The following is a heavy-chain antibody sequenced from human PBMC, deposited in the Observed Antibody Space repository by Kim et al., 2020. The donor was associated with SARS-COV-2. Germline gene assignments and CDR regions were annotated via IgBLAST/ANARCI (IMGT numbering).Heavy chain of an antibody. Sequence: SETLSLTCTVSGGSISSSSYYWGWIRQPPGKGLEWIGSIYYSGSTYYNPSLKSRVTISVDTSKNQFSLKLSSVTAADTAVYYCARHDYDSSPPGDYWGQGTLVTVSS. V-gene: IGHV4-39*01. CDR2: IYYSGST. D-gene: IGHD3-22*01. CDR1: GGSISSSSYY. J-gene: IGHJ4*02. CDR3: ARHDYDSSPPGDY.